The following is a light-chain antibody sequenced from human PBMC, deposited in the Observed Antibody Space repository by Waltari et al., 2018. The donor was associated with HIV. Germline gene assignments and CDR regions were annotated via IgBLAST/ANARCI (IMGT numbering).Light chain of an antibody. CDR2: RNN. Sequence: QSVLTQPPSASGTPGQRVAISCSGSSSNIGRNYVYWYQQVPGAAPKLLLYRNNQRHSGVPDRSSGSKSGASASLASSWLRSDDEADYYCAAWDDSLKNYVFGTGTRVTVL. V-gene: IGLV1-47*01. CDR3: AAWDDSLKNYV. J-gene: IGLJ1*01. CDR1: SSNIGRNY.